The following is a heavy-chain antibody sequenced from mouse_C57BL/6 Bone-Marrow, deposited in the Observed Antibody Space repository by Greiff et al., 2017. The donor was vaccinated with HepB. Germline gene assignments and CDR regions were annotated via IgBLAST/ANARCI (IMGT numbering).Heavy chain of an antibody. CDR1: GFTFSDYY. V-gene: IGHV5-12*01. CDR2: ISNGGGST. CDR3: ARSTAQASYFDY. J-gene: IGHJ2*01. D-gene: IGHD3-2*02. Sequence: EVKVVESGGGLVQPGGSLKLSCAASGFTFSDYYMYWVRQTPEKRLEWVAYISNGGGSTYYPDTVKGRFTISRDNAKNTLYLHMSRLKSEDTAMYYCARSTAQASYFDYWGQGTTLTVSS.